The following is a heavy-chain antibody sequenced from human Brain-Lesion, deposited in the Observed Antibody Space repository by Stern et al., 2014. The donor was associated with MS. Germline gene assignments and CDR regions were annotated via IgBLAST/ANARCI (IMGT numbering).Heavy chain of an antibody. CDR3: ARDQRGITIFGVVTDYYYLGMDV. Sequence: VHLVESGAEVKKPGASVKVSCKTSGYIFTGYYIHWGRQAPGQGLEWMAWINPNTGGRRYAQKFQGRVTMSRDTPISTAYVELSSLTSDDTAVYYCARDQRGITIFGVVTDYYYLGMDVWGQGTTVTVSS. V-gene: IGHV1-2*02. J-gene: IGHJ6*02. CDR1: GYIFTGYY. CDR2: INPNTGGR. D-gene: IGHD3-3*01.